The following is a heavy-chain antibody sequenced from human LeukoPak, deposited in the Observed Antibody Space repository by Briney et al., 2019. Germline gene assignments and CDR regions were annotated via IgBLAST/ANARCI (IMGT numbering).Heavy chain of an antibody. V-gene: IGHV1-69*13. J-gene: IGHJ6*02. Sequence: SVKVSCKASGGTFSNYAISWVRQAPGQGLEWMGGITPLFGRPNYAQKFQGRVTINADESTSTAYMELSSLRSEDTAIYYCASPVTMVRGVISPYYYGMDVWGQGTTVTVSS. D-gene: IGHD3-10*01. CDR1: GGTFSNYA. CDR2: ITPLFGRP. CDR3: ASPVTMVRGVISPYYYGMDV.